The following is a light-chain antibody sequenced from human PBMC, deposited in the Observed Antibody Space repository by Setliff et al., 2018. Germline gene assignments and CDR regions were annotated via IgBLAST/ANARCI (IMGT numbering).Light chain of an antibody. J-gene: IGLJ1*01. CDR3: SSYTSSSTSYV. Sequence: LTQPASVSGSPGQSITISCTGTSSDVGGYNYVSWYQQHPGKAPKLMIYDVSNRPPGVSNRFSGSKSGNTASLTISGLQAEDEADYYCSSYTSSSTSYVFGTGTKVTVL. CDR1: SSDVGGYNY. CDR2: DVS. V-gene: IGLV2-14*03.